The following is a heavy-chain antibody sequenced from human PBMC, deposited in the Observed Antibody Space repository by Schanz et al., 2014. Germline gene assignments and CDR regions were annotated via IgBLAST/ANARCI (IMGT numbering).Heavy chain of an antibody. CDR1: GFTFSRHA. J-gene: IGHJ4*02. CDR2: ITYDGSNK. D-gene: IGHD2-15*01. Sequence: QVELVESGGGVVQPGRSLRLSCAASGFTFSRHAMHWVRQAAGKGLEWVAAITYDGSNKYYAESVKGRFAISRDNAKNTLNLRMISLRAEDTAMFYCAREIPAGGHFDYWGQGTLVSVSS. V-gene: IGHV3-30*09. CDR3: AREIPAGGHFDY.